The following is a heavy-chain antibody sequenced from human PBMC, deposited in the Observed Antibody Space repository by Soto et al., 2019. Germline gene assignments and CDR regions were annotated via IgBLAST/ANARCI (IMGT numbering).Heavy chain of an antibody. CDR3: ARRGGYNYIDY. CDR1: GFIVGDYA. D-gene: IGHD5-12*01. V-gene: IGHV3-49*04. CDR2: MRGKANDGAA. Sequence: PGGSLRLSCTASGFIVGDYAMSWVRQAPGKGLEWVGFMRGKANDGAAEYAASVKGRFTISRDDSKSIAYLQMNSLRTEYTAVYYCARRGGYNYIDYWGQGTLVTVSS. J-gene: IGHJ4*02.